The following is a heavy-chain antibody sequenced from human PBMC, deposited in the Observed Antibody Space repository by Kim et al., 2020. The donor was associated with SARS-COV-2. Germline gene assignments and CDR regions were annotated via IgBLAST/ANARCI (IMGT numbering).Heavy chain of an antibody. CDR3: ARGGIPVDRSYYYALDV. J-gene: IGHJ6*02. V-gene: IGHV6-1*01. CDR1: GDSVSSDSAA. D-gene: IGHD6-19*01. Sequence: SQTLSLTCAISGDSVSSDSAAWNWIRQSPSRGLEWLGRTYYRSKWYNDYAVSVRGRTTINPDTSKNQFSLQLNFVTPEDTAVYYCARGGIPVDRSYYYALDVWDQGTTVTVSS. CDR2: TYYRSKWYN.